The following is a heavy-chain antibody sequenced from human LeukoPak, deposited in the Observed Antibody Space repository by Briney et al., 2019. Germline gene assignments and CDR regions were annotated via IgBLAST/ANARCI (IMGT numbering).Heavy chain of an antibody. CDR1: GDSVSSNSAV. Sequence: SQTLSLTYAISGDSVSSNSAVWNWIRQSPSRGLEWLGRTYYRSRWKNDYAVSVKGRITINPDTSKNQFSLQLNSVTPEDTAMYYCAAEGGTAEAAFDYWGQGTHVTVSS. CDR2: TYYRSRWKN. D-gene: IGHD6-19*01. V-gene: IGHV6-1*01. J-gene: IGHJ4*02. CDR3: AAEGGTAEAAFDY.